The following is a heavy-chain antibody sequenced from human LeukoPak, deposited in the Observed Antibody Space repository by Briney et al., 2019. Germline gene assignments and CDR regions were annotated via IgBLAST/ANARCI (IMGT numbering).Heavy chain of an antibody. V-gene: IGHV3-30*02. CDR2: IRYDGSNK. J-gene: IGHJ4*02. CDR3: AKVVGYSYGQYFDY. D-gene: IGHD5-18*01. Sequence: PGGSLRLSCAASGFTFSSYGMHWVRQAPPKGLDWVAFIRYDGSNKYYADSVKGRFTISRDNSKNTLYLQMNSLRAEDTAVYYCAKVVGYSYGQYFDYWGQGTLVTVSS. CDR1: GFTFSSYG.